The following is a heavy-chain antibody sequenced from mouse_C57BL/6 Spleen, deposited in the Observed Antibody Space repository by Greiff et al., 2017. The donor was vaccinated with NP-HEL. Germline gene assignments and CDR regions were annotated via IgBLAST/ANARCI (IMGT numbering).Heavy chain of an antibody. V-gene: IGHV1-52*01. CDR3: ASTTVVEDWYFDV. Sequence: VQLQQSGAELVRPGSSVKLSCKASGYTFTSYWMHWVKQRPIQGLEWISNIDPSDSETHYNQKFKDKATLTVDKSSSTAYMQLSSLTSEDSAVYYCASTTVVEDWYFDVWGTRTTVTVSS. CDR1: GYTFTSYW. CDR2: IDPSDSET. D-gene: IGHD1-1*01. J-gene: IGHJ1*03.